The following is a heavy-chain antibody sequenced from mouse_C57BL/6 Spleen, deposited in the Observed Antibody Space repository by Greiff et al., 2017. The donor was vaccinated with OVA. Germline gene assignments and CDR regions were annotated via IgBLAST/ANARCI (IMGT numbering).Heavy chain of an antibody. J-gene: IGHJ3*01. CDR1: GYTFTDYN. V-gene: IGHV1-18*01. CDR2: INPNNGGT. D-gene: IGHD2-1*01. Sequence: VQLQQSGPELVKPGASVKIPCKASGYTFTDYNMDWVKQSHGKSLEWIGDINPNNGGTIYNQKFKGKATLTVDKSSSTAYMELRSLTSEDTAVYYCAREGSYYGNYVGFAYWGQGTLVTVSA. CDR3: AREGSYYGNYVGFAY.